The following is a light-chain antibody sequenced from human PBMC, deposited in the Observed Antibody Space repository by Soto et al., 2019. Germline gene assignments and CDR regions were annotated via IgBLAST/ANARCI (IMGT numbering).Light chain of an antibody. CDR1: QSVSNY. Sequence: ENVLTQSPATLSLSPGERATLSCRASQSVSNYVTWYQQKPGQAPRLLIYDASNWATGIPARFSGSGSVTVFTLTSSSLEPECFTVYFCQQRSNWLFGPGTKVDIK. CDR2: DAS. J-gene: IGKJ3*01. V-gene: IGKV3-11*01. CDR3: QQRSNWL.